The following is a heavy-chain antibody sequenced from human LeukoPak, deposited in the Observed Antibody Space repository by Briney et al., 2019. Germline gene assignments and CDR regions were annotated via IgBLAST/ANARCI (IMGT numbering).Heavy chain of an antibody. V-gene: IGHV3-30-3*01. D-gene: IGHD3-22*01. CDR2: ISYDGSNK. J-gene: IGHJ4*02. CDR1: GFTFSSYA. Sequence: PGRSLRLSCAASGFTFSSYAMHWVRQAPGKGLEWVAVISYDGSNKYYADSVKGRFTISRDNSKNTLYLQMNSLRAEDTAVYYCAREGDSSGYKTYYFDYWGQGTLVTVSS. CDR3: AREGDSSGYKTYYFDY.